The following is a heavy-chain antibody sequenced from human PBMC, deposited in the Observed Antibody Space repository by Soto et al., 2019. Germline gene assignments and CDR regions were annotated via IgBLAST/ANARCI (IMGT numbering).Heavy chain of an antibody. Sequence: QITLKESGPTLVKPTQTLTLTFTFSGFSLSTSGVGVGWIRQPPGKALEWLALFYWDDDKRYSPSLKCRLTISKDTTKNKVGLTMTNMDPVDTATYYCAHSFTIFGVVINNRFAPCCQETLVTVSS. CDR3: AHSFTIFGVVINNRFAP. CDR1: GFSLSTSGVG. CDR2: FYWDDDK. D-gene: IGHD3-3*01. J-gene: IGHJ5*02. V-gene: IGHV2-5*02.